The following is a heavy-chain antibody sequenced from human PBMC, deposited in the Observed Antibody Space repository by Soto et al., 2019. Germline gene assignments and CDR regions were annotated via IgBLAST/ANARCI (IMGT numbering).Heavy chain of an antibody. CDR1: GFSFNYYA. D-gene: IGHD5-12*01. J-gene: IGHJ4*02. CDR3: AKGYIEYSASVDN. CDR2: ISARGGSS. V-gene: IGHV3-23*01. Sequence: EVHLLESGGGLVQPGGSLRLSCAASGFSFNYYAMVWVRQAPGKGLEWVSVISARGGSSYFADSVKGRFTISRDNSKNVLSLEMNSLRAEDTAIYFCAKGYIEYSASVDNWGQGTLVLVSS.